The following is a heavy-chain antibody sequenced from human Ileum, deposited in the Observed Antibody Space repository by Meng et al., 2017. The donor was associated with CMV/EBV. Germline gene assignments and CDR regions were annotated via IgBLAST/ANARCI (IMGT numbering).Heavy chain of an antibody. J-gene: IGHJ4*02. CDR1: GFTFSSYV. CDR3: AKDRNPDSGWFFEY. V-gene: IGHV3-30*02. CDR2: LAYDGTNK. Sequence: GESLKISCAASGFTFSSYVRHWVCQAPGKGLEWVSFLAYDGTNKYYADSVKGRFTISRDTSTNTLYLQMNSLRAEDTAVYYCAKDRNPDSGWFFEYWGQGTLVTVSS. D-gene: IGHD6-19*01.